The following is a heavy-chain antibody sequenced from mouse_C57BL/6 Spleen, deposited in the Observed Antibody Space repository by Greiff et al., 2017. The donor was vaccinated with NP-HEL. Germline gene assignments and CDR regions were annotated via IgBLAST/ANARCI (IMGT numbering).Heavy chain of an antibody. CDR1: GYAFSSSW. CDR3: ARGVGRNYCDY. J-gene: IGHJ2*01. Sequence: VQLQQSGPELVKPGASVKISCKASGYAFSSSWMNWVKQRPGKGLEWIGRIYPGDGDTNYNGKFKGKATLTADKSSSTAYMQLSSLTSEDSAVYFCARGVGRNYCDYWGQGTTRTVSS. V-gene: IGHV1-82*01. CDR2: IYPGDGDT. D-gene: IGHD1-1*02.